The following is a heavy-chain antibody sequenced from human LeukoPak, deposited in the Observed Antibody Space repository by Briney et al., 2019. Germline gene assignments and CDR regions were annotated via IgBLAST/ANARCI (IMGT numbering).Heavy chain of an antibody. J-gene: IGHJ4*02. V-gene: IGHV4-39*07. D-gene: IGHD3-10*01. Sequence: PSETLSLTCTVSGGSISSSSYHWGWIRQPPGKGLEWIGSIYYSGSTYYNPSLKSRVTISVDTSKNQFSLKLSSVTAADTAVYYCARESPQNGSGLGRWGQGTLVTVSS. CDR2: IYYSGST. CDR1: GGSISSSSYH. CDR3: ARESPQNGSGLGR.